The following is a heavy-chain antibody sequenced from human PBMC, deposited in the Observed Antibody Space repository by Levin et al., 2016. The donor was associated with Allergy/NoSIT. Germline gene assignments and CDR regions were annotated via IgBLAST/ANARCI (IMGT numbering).Heavy chain of an antibody. CDR3: AEHSAWASDY. J-gene: IGHJ4*02. CDR2: ISPDGSER. Sequence: WIRQPPGKGLEWVANISPDGSERYYIDSLEGRFTISRDNAKSSLYLQMNSLRAEDTARYYCAEHSAWASDYWGQGTLVTVSS. D-gene: IGHD1-26*01. V-gene: IGHV3-7*03.